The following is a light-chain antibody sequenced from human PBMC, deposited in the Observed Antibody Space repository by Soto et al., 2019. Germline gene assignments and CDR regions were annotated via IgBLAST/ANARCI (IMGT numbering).Light chain of an antibody. CDR2: RNN. J-gene: IGLJ1*01. CDR3: AASTDSLSGQV. V-gene: IGLV1-47*01. CDR1: SSNIGSNY. Sequence: QSVLTQPPSASGTPGQRVTISCSGSSSNIGSNYVYWYQQLPGTAPKLLIYRNNQRPSGVPDRFSGSKSGTSASLAISGLRSEDEADYYGAASTDSLSGQVLGALTKVTV.